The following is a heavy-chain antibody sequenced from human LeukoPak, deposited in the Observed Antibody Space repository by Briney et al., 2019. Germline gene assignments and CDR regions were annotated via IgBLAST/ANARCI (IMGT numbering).Heavy chain of an antibody. Sequence: ASVKVSCKASGYTFTSYDINWVRQATGQGLEWLGWMNPNSGNTGYARKFQGRVILTRNTSITTAYMELSSLGSEDTAVYYCARGSPPGRAGYCSGGSCPYFDYWGQGTLVTVSS. J-gene: IGHJ4*02. CDR3: ARGSPPGRAGYCSGGSCPYFDY. CDR1: GYTFTSYD. D-gene: IGHD2-15*01. V-gene: IGHV1-8*02. CDR2: MNPNSGNT.